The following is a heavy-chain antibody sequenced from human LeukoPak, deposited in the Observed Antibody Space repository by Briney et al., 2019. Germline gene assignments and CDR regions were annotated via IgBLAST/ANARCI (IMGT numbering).Heavy chain of an antibody. D-gene: IGHD6-19*01. CDR2: ISGSGGST. J-gene: IGHJ4*02. CDR1: GFTFSSYA. Sequence: PGGSLRLSCAASGFTFSSYAMSWVRQAPGKGLEWVSAISGSGGSTHYADSVKGRFTISRDNAKNSLYLQMNSLRAEDTAVYYCARDSSGWYAIDYWGQGTLVTVSS. V-gene: IGHV3-23*01. CDR3: ARDSSGWYAIDY.